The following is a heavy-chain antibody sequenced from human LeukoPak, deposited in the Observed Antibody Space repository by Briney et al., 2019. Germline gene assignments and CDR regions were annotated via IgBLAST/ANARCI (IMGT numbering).Heavy chain of an antibody. CDR3: ARAYVFLPTRSGSYNWFDP. CDR1: GYTLTNNY. CDR2: IIPIFGTA. D-gene: IGHD3-10*01. V-gene: IGHV1-69*06. J-gene: IGHJ5*02. Sequence: GASVKVSCKASGYTLTNNYMHWVRQAPGQGLEWMGGIIPIFGTANYAQKFQGRVTITADKSTSTAYMELSSLRSEDTAVYYCARAYVFLPTRSGSYNWFDPWGQGTLVTVSS.